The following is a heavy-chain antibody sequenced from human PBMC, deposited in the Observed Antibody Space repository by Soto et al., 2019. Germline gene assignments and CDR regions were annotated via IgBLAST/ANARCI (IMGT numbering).Heavy chain of an antibody. CDR2: ISSRSDI. V-gene: IGHV3-21*01. J-gene: IGHJ6*02. CDR3: AREYTAWHLAYGLDV. CDR1: GFTFSTYS. D-gene: IGHD2-2*02. Sequence: GGSLRLSCVGSGFTFSTYSINWVRQAPGKGLEWVSSISSRSDIYYADSVKGRFTISRDNAKNSVSLQMNSLRAEDTAVYYCAREYTAWHLAYGLDVWGQGTTVTVSS.